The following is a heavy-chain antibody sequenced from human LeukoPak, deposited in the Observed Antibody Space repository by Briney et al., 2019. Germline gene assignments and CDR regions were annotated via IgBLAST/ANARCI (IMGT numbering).Heavy chain of an antibody. CDR3: ARVRGAGSSGGNYYYYMDV. J-gene: IGHJ6*03. CDR1: GYSISSGYY. V-gene: IGHV4-38-2*02. D-gene: IGHD6-13*01. CDR2: IYHSGST. Sequence: SETLSLTCTVSGYSISSGYYWGWIRQPPGKGLEWIGSIYHSGSTYYNPSLKSRVDTSKNQFSLKLSSVTAADTAVYYCARVRGAGSSGGNYYYYMDVWGKGTTVTVSS.